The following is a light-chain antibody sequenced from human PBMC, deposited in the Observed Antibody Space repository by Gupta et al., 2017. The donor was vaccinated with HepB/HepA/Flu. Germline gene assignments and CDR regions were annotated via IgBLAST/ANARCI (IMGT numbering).Light chain of an antibody. V-gene: IGLV1-47*01. CDR1: SSNIGSNY. J-gene: IGLJ2*01. CDR3: AALDDSLRGVV. Sequence: QSVLTQQPSASGTPGQRVTISCSGSSSNIGSNYVYWYQQLPGTAPKLLIYRNNQRPSGVPDRFSGSKSGTAASLAISGLRSEDEADYYCAALDDSLRGVVFGGGTKLTVL. CDR2: RNN.